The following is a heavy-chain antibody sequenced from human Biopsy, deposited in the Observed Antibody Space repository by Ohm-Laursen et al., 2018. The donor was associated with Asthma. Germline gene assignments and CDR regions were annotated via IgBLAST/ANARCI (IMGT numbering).Heavy chain of an antibody. J-gene: IGHJ4*02. CDR1: GFSFGDYW. D-gene: IGHD3-22*01. CDR2: IYSGGTS. Sequence: SLRLSCAASGFSFGDYWVSWVRQVPGKGLEWVSVIYSGGTSHTADSVRGRFTISRDYSKNTLYLQMHSLRAEDTAVYYCARGDSSNWSHYYFDYWGQGTLVTVSS. CDR3: ARGDSSNWSHYYFDY. V-gene: IGHV3-53*01.